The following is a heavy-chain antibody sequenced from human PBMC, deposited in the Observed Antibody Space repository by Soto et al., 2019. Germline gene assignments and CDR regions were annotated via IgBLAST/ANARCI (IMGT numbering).Heavy chain of an antibody. J-gene: IGHJ4*02. CDR1: GGSISPYY. V-gene: IGHV4-59*01. Sequence: PSETLSLTCTVSGGSISPYYWSWIRQPPGKGLEWIGFIYYSGSTNYNPSLKSRVTISVDTSQNQFSLMLTSVTAADTAVYYCARPRSSGYAGEFDYWGKGTLVT. CDR3: ARPRSSGYAGEFDY. CDR2: IYYSGST. D-gene: IGHD3-22*01.